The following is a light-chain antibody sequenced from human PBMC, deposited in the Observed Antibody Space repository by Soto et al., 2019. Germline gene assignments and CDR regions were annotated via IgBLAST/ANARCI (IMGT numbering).Light chain of an antibody. V-gene: IGLV1-44*01. CDR2: SNY. CDR3: AAWDDRLNGYV. Sequence: QSVLTQPPSASGTPGQRVTISCSGSSSNIESNTVTWYQQLPGTAPKLVIYSNYDRPSGVPDRFSGSTSGTSASLVIRGLQSEDEADYYCAAWDDRLNGYVFGGGTKLTVL. CDR1: SSNIESNT. J-gene: IGLJ1*01.